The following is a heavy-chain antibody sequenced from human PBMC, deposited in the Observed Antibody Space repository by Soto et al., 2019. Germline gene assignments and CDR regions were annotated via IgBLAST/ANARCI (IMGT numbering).Heavy chain of an antibody. D-gene: IGHD2-15*01. CDR1: GFTVSSNY. J-gene: IGHJ4*02. CDR2: IYSDDRT. V-gene: IGHV3-53*01. Sequence: EVQVVESGGGLIQPGGSLRLSCAASGFTVSSNYMSWVRQAPGKGLEWVSVIYSDDRTYYTDSVKGRFIIYRENSKNTRYLQMNSLRAENMAVDYCASGGWCRGGDNCDPDYWGQGTLVTVTS. CDR3: ASGGWCRGGDNCDPDY.